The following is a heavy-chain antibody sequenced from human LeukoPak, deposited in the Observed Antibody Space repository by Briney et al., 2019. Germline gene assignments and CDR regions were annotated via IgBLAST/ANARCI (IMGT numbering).Heavy chain of an antibody. J-gene: IGHJ4*02. V-gene: IGHV3-7*01. CDR3: AKEGGYPILTYDY. D-gene: IGHD5-12*01. CDR1: GFTSSGYW. Sequence: PVGSLRLSSAASGFTSSGYWMNWVPQAPGKGLGCVDNIKEDGSEKFYVDSVKGRFTISSDNTKNSLYLQMNMRRAKDTAVYYCAKEGGYPILTYDYWGQGTLVTVSS. CDR2: IKEDGSEK.